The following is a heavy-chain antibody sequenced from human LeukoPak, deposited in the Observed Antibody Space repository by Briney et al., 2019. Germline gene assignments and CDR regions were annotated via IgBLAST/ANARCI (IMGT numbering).Heavy chain of an antibody. J-gene: IGHJ6*02. D-gene: IGHD2-2*01. CDR1: GFTFSSYA. CDR2: ISYDGSNK. V-gene: IGHV3-30-3*01. CDR3: ARDLGCSSTSCYAQGGYYYGMDV. Sequence: GGSLRLSCAASGFTFSSYAMHWVRQAPGKGLEWVAVISYDGSNKYYADSVKGRFTISRDNSKNTLYLQMNSLRAEDTAVYYCARDLGCSSTSCYAQGGYYYGMDVWGQGTTVTVSS.